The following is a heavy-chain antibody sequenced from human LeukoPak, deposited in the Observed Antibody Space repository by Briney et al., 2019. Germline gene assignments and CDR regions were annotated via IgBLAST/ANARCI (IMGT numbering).Heavy chain of an antibody. V-gene: IGHV4-39*01. CDR2: ISYTGSN. CDR3: ASSIAAAGGGYYGMDV. CDR1: GGSISSNTYY. J-gene: IGHJ6*02. D-gene: IGHD6-13*01. Sequence: SETLSLTCTVSGGSISSNTYYWGWIRRTPGKGLEWIGAISYTGSNYYSPSLKSRVTISLDTSKNQFSLKLSSVTAADTAVYYCASSIAAAGGGYYGMDVWGQGTTVTVSS.